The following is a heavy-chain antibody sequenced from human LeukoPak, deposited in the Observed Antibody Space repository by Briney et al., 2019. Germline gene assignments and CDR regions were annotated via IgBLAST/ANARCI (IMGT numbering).Heavy chain of an antibody. J-gene: IGHJ6*03. Sequence: PGGTLRLSCAASGFTFSNYGLSWVRQAPGKGLEWVSGITGSGGSTYYADSVKGRFTISRDNSKNTLYLQMNSLRAEDTAIYYCARAPPRYFGRRRGENMDVWGKGTTVTISS. CDR3: ARAPPRYFGRRRGENMDV. CDR2: ITGSGGST. CDR1: GFTFSNYG. V-gene: IGHV3-23*01. D-gene: IGHD3-9*01.